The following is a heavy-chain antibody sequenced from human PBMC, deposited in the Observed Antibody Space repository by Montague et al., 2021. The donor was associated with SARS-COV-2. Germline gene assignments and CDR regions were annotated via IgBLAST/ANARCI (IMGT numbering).Heavy chain of an antibody. D-gene: IGHD4-11*01. CDR2: ISYSGST. Sequence: TLSLTCTVSGDSITSGGYFWNWIRQHPGKGLEYIGAISYSGSTYYXLSVTSRVSISMDTSKNAFSLCLHAVTAADTAVYFCAASGRRGYSNPFHHCGRGSLVTVSS. V-gene: IGHV4-31*03. CDR3: AASGRRGYSNPFHH. J-gene: IGHJ4*02. CDR1: GDSITSGGYF.